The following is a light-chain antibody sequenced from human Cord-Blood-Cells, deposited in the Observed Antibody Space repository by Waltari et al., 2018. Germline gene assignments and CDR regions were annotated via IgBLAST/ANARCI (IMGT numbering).Light chain of an antibody. Sequence: QSALTQPASVSGSPGQSITISCPGSSSDVGSYNLVSWDQQHPGKAPKLMSYEVSKRPSGVSNRVSGSKSGNTASLTISGRQAEDEADYYCCSYAGSSTLVFGGGTKLTVL. CDR3: CSYAGSSTLV. J-gene: IGLJ2*01. CDR2: EVS. V-gene: IGLV2-23*02. CDR1: SSDVGSYNL.